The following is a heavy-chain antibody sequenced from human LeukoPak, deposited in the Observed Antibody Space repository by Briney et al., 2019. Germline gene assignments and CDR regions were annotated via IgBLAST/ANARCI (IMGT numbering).Heavy chain of an antibody. D-gene: IGHD6-19*01. CDR2: IKQDASEK. V-gene: IGHV3-7*03. CDR3: AKDKGGGGWYGWFES. CDR1: GITFSSYW. Sequence: PGGSLRLSCAVSGITFSSYWMNWVRQAPGKGLEWVANIKQDASEKLYVDSVKGRFIISRDNAKNSLYLQMNSLRPEDSALYYCAKDKGGGGWYGWFESWGQGTLVTVSS. J-gene: IGHJ5*01.